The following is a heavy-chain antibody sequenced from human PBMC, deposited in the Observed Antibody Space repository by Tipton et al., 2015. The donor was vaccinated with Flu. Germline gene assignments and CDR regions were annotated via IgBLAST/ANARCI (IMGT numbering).Heavy chain of an antibody. CDR3: ARVPYQPLFFDY. J-gene: IGHJ4*02. V-gene: IGHV4-59*01. CDR1: VAPMNNFS. Sequence: TLSLTCTVSVAPMNNFSWPWVRQSPGKGLEWIGYVYKNVRTDYNPSLEGRVAMSVDDSKNQFSLRLQSVTAADTAIYYCARVPYQPLFFDYWGQGILVTVSS. D-gene: IGHD2-21*01. CDR2: VYKNVRT.